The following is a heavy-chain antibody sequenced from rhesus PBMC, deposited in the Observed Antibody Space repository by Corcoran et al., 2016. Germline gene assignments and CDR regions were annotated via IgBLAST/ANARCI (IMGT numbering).Heavy chain of an antibody. V-gene: IGHV1-70*01. CDR2: IHPGYGST. Sequence: QEQLVQSGAEVKKPGASVKVSCKASGYIFTSYVISWLRQAPGQGFEWMGGIHPGYGSTSYAQKFQGGVTITADMSTSTVYMELSSLRSEDMAVYYCAADRNTYIDYWGQGVLVTVSS. J-gene: IGHJ4*01. D-gene: IGHD4-23*01. CDR1: GYIFTSYV. CDR3: AADRNTYIDY.